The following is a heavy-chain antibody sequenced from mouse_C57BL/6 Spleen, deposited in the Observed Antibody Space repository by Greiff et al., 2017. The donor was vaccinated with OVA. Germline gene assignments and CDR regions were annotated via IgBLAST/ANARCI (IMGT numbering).Heavy chain of an antibody. D-gene: IGHD2-4*01. Sequence: VQVVESGAELVRPGTSVKVPCKASGYAFTNYLIEWVKQRPGQGLEWIGVINPGSGGTNYNEKFKGKATLTADKSSSTAYMQLSSLTSEDSAVYFCARDDYDDAMDYWGQGTSVTVSS. CDR2: INPGSGGT. V-gene: IGHV1-54*01. J-gene: IGHJ4*01. CDR1: GYAFTNYL. CDR3: ARDDYDDAMDY.